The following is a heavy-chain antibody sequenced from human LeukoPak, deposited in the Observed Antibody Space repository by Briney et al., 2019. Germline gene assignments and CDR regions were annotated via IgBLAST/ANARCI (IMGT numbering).Heavy chain of an antibody. Sequence: ASVKVSCKTSGYSFSSHGISWVRQAPGQGLEWMGWISGYDGNRKYAQKVQGRVTMTTDTSTSTAYMELRSLRSDDTAVYYCASGHCSSTSCYLYYYMDVWGKGTTVTVSS. D-gene: IGHD2-2*03. V-gene: IGHV1-18*01. CDR3: ASGHCSSTSCYLYYYMDV. J-gene: IGHJ6*03. CDR2: ISGYDGNR. CDR1: GYSFSSHG.